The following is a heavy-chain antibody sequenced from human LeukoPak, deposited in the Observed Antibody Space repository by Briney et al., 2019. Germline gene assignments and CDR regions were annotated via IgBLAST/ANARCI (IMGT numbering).Heavy chain of an antibody. CDR1: GYTLTELS. Sequence: ASVKVSCKVSGYTLTELSMHWVRQAPGKGLEWMGGFDPEDGETIYAQKFQGRVTMTEDTSTDTAYMELSSLRSEDTAVYYCAVVTRASHWFDPWGQGTLVTVSS. J-gene: IGHJ5*02. CDR2: FDPEDGET. D-gene: IGHD4-23*01. V-gene: IGHV1-24*01. CDR3: AVVTRASHWFDP.